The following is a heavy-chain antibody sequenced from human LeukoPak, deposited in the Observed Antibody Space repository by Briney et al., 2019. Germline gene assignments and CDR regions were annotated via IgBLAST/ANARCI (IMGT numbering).Heavy chain of an antibody. Sequence: SETLSLTCTVSGGSISSYYWSWIRQPPGKGLEWIGYIYYSRSTNYNPSLKSRVTISVDTSKNQFSLKLSSVTAADTAVYYCARARTAMGTYYFDYWGQGTLVTVSS. CDR3: ARARTAMGTYYFDY. D-gene: IGHD5-18*01. CDR1: GGSISSYY. J-gene: IGHJ4*02. V-gene: IGHV4-59*01. CDR2: IYYSRST.